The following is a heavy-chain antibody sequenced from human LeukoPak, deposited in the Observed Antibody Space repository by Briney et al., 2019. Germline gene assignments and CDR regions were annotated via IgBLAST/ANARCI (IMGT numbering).Heavy chain of an antibody. Sequence: PGGSLRLSCKGSGYSFTSYWIGWVRQMPGKGLEWMGIIYPGDSDTRYSPSFQGQVTISADKSISTAYLQWSSLKASDTAMYYCARRLTMVRGVKTDFFDYWGQGTLVTVSS. CDR1: GYSFTSYW. D-gene: IGHD3-10*01. J-gene: IGHJ4*02. V-gene: IGHV5-51*01. CDR3: ARRLTMVRGVKTDFFDY. CDR2: IYPGDSDT.